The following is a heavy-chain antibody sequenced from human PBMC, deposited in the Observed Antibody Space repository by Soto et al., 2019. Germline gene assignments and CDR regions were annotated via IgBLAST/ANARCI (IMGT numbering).Heavy chain of an antibody. D-gene: IGHD1-1*01. Sequence: QVHLVQSGAEVKKPGASVKVSCKASGYTFTSYGITWVRQAPGQGLEWRGWISDQNGNTDHAQKLQGRVNVNRETAPSTAYMALRSLISDDTAVYYCARGRYGDYWGQGALVTVSS. J-gene: IGHJ4*02. CDR2: ISDQNGNT. CDR1: GYTFTSYG. V-gene: IGHV1-18*01. CDR3: ARGRYGDY.